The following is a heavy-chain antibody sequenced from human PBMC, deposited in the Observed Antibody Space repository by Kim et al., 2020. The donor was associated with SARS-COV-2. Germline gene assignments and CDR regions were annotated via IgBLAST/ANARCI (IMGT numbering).Heavy chain of an antibody. V-gene: IGHV4-31*03. J-gene: IGHJ5*02. CDR3: ARGYYGDYVFDP. D-gene: IGHD4-17*01. Sequence: SETLSLTCTVSGGSISSGGYYWSWIRQHPGKGLEWIGYIYYSGSTYYNPSLKSRVTISVDTSKNQFSLKLSSVTAADTAVYYCARGYYGDYVFDPWGQGTLVNVST. CDR1: GGSISSGGYY. CDR2: IYYSGST.